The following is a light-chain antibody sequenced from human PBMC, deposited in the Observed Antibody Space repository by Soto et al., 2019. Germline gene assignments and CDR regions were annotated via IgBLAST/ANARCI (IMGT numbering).Light chain of an antibody. CDR1: SSDIGNYDL. CDR2: EAS. CDR3: CSYAGDSTLA. Sequence: QSALTQPASVSGSPGQSITISCTGTSSDIGNYDLVSWYQQHPGKAPKLLIYEASERPSGVSNRFSGSKSGNTASLTISGLQAEDEADYYCCSYAGDSTLAFGGGTKLTVL. J-gene: IGLJ2*01. V-gene: IGLV2-23*01.